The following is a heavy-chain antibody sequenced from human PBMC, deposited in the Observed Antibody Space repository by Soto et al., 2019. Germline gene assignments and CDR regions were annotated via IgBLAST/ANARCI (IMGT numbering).Heavy chain of an antibody. CDR2: IIPMFGTA. D-gene: IGHD3-9*01. J-gene: IGHJ6*02. V-gene: IGHV1-69*01. CDR1: GGTFISYA. CDR3: ARDVPLGEDWLWSGRAGMDV. Sequence: QVQLVQSGAEGKKPGSSVKVSCKASGGTFISYAINWVRQAPGQGLGWMVGIIPMFGTANYAQKIQGRVTMTADEATRSAYMELSSLRSEDTAVYYCARDVPLGEDWLWSGRAGMDVWGQGTTVTVSS.